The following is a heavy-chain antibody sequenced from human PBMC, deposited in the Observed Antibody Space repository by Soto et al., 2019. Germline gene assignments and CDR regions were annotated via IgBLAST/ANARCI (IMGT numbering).Heavy chain of an antibody. CDR3: ARHTYYYGMDV. CDR2: IYYSGST. V-gene: IGHV4-39*01. J-gene: IGHJ6*02. Sequence: PSETLSLTCTVSGGSISSSSYYWGWIRQPPGKGLEWIGSIYYSGSTYYNPSLKSRVTISVDTSKNQFSLKLSSVTAADTAVYYCARHTYYYGMDVWGQGTTVT. CDR1: GGSISSSSYY.